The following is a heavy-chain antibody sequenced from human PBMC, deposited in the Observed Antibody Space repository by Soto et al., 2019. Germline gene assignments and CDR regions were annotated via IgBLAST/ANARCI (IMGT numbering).Heavy chain of an antibody. CDR3: ARLSGFFDL. CDR2: IYYSGST. Sequence: QVQLQESGPGLVKPSETLSLTCTVSGGSISNYYWSWIRQPPGKGLEWIGYIYYSGSTNYNPSLTRRVTISVDMSKNQFSLKLSSVTAADTAVYYCARLSGFFDLWGRGTLVTVSS. V-gene: IGHV4-59*08. D-gene: IGHD6-25*01. CDR1: GGSISNYY. J-gene: IGHJ2*01.